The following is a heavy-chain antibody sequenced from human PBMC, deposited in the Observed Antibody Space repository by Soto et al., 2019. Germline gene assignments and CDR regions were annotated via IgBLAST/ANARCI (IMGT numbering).Heavy chain of an antibody. Sequence: PGGSLRLSCAASGFTFSSYDFHWVRQATGKGLEWVSGIGTAGDTYYAGSVKGRFIMSRENAKSSLYLQMNSLRAGDTAVYYCTRGADGFDYWGQGTLVTVSS. CDR3: TRGADGFDY. J-gene: IGHJ4*02. CDR1: GFTFSSYD. D-gene: IGHD3-16*01. V-gene: IGHV3-13*01. CDR2: IGTAGDT.